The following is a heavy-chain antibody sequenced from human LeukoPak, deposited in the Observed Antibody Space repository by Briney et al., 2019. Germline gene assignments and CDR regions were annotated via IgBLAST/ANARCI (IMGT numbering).Heavy chain of an antibody. CDR1: GFTFSSYA. CDR2: ISGNGGST. D-gene: IGHD3-16*02. J-gene: IGHJ4*02. V-gene: IGHV3-23*01. Sequence: GGSLRLSCAASGFTFSSYAMSWVRQAPGKGLDWVSPISGNGGSTYYADSVKGRFTISRDNSKNTLYLQMNSLRAEDTAVYYCAKSFGSYRSFFDYWGQGTLVTVSS. CDR3: AKSFGSYRSFFDY.